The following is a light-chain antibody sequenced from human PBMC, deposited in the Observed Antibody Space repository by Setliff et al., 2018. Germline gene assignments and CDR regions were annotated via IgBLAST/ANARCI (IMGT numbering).Light chain of an antibody. CDR3: SSYAGSNNPYV. J-gene: IGLJ1*01. Sequence: QSALTQPPSASGSPGQSVTISCTGTSSDVGGYNYVSWYQQHPGKAPKLMIYEVSKRPSGVPDRFSGCKSGNTASLTVSGLQAEYEADYYCSSYAGSNNPYVFGTGTKVTVL. V-gene: IGLV2-8*01. CDR1: SSDVGGYNY. CDR2: EVS.